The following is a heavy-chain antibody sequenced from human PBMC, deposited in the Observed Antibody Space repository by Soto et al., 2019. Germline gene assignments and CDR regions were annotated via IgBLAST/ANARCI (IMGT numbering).Heavy chain of an antibody. CDR1: GGSLGTYF. CDR2: ISYSGST. CDR3: AGGPYFYGMDV. D-gene: IGHD3-16*01. V-gene: IGHV4-59*01. Sequence: PSETLSLTCTVSGGSLGTYFWSWIRQSPGKGLEWIGYISYSGSTNYNPSLKSRVTISVDTSKNQFSLNLISVTAADTAVYYCAGGPYFYGMDVWGQGTTVTVSS. J-gene: IGHJ6*02.